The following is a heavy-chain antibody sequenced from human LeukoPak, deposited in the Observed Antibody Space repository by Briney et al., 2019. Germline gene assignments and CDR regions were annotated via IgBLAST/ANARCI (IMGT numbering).Heavy chain of an antibody. D-gene: IGHD6-19*01. J-gene: IGHJ4*02. CDR2: IYSGGST. Sequence: GGSLRLSCAASGFTVSSNYMSWVRQAPGEGREWVSVIYSGGSTYYADSVKGRFTISRDNSKNTLYLQMNSLRAEDTAVYYCARESAVAAEGDYFDYWGQGTLVTVSS. CDR1: GFTVSSNY. CDR3: ARESAVAAEGDYFDY. V-gene: IGHV3-53*01.